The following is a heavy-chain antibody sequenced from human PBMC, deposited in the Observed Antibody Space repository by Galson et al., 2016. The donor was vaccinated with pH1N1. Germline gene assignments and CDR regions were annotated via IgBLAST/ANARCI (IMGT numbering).Heavy chain of an antibody. D-gene: IGHD4-23*01. CDR1: GFSLSTSGVG. J-gene: IGHJ4*02. CDR3: ARMLYGDNLKNLDD. Sequence: PALVKPTQTLTLTCTFSGFSLSTSGVGVGWIRQPPGKALEWLALIYWNDNKYYSTSLKTRLTISKDTSKNQVVLTVTNMDPVDTAPYYCARMLYGDNLKNLDDGGQGTPVTVSS. V-gene: IGHV2-70*01. CDR2: IYWNDNK.